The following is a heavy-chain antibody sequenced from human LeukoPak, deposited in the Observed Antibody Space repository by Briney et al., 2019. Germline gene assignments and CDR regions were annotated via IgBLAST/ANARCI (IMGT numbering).Heavy chain of an antibody. V-gene: IGHV3-20*01. D-gene: IGHD3-22*01. CDR2: INWNGGST. CDR3: ARETPYYDSSGQPHADDAFDI. Sequence: GGSLRLSCAASGFTFDDYGMSWVRHVPGKGLEWVSGINWNGGSTGYADSVKGRFTISRDNAKNSLYLQMNSLRAEDTALYHCARETPYYDSSGQPHADDAFDIWGQGTMVTVSS. J-gene: IGHJ3*02. CDR1: GFTFDDYG.